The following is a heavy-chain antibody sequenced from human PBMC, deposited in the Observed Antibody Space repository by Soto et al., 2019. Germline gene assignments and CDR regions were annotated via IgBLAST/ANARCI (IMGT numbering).Heavy chain of an antibody. V-gene: IGHV3-48*02. CDR2: ISSSSTI. D-gene: IGHD3-9*01. J-gene: IGHJ4*02. CDR1: GFTFSSYS. Sequence: EVQLVESGGGLVQPGGSLRLSCAASGFTFSSYSMNWVRQAPGKGLEWVSYISSSSTIYYADSVKGRFTISRDNAKNSLYLQMNSLRDEDTAVYYCARASYYDILTGYCTYWGQGTLVTVSS. CDR3: ARASYYDILTGYCTY.